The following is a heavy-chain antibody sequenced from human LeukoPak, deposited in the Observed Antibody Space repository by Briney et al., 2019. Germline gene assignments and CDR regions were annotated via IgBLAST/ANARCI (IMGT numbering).Heavy chain of an antibody. CDR3: ARQYTSSWDDAFDI. Sequence: PSETLSLTCNVSGGSISGFYWNWIRQTPGKGLEWIGNIYDSGSSNFDHSLKSRVTISVDRSKNQFSLKLSSVTAADTAVYYCARQYTSSWDDAFDIWGQGTMVTVSS. J-gene: IGHJ3*02. V-gene: IGHV4-59*01. D-gene: IGHD6-13*01. CDR2: IYDSGSS. CDR1: GGSISGFY.